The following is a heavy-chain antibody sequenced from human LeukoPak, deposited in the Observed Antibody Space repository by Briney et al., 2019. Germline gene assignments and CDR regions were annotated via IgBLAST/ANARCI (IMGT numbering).Heavy chain of an antibody. CDR1: GGSISSSSYY. Sequence: PSETLSLTCTVSGGSISSSSYYWGWIRQPPGKGLEWIGSIYYSGSTYYNPSLKSRVTISVDTSKNQFSLKLSSVTAADTAVYYCARDGFRYFGSGSYYVGSWFDPWGQGTLVTVSS. V-gene: IGHV4-39*07. J-gene: IGHJ5*02. CDR2: IYYSGST. D-gene: IGHD3-10*01. CDR3: ARDGFRYFGSGSYYVGSWFDP.